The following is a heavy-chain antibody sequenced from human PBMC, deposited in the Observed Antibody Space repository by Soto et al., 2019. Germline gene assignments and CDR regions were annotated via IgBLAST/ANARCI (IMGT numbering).Heavy chain of an antibody. CDR2: IKYDGSEK. V-gene: IGHV3-7*03. CDR1: GFTFSSYW. J-gene: IGHJ4*02. CDR3: ASSPHKDSRPDY. D-gene: IGHD3-22*01. Sequence: EVQLVESGGGLVQPGGSLSPSCAASGFTFSSYWMSWVRQAPGRGLEWMANIKYDGSEKYYVDSVKGRLTISRDNAKNSLYLQMNSLRAEDTAVYYCASSPHKDSRPDYWGQGTLVTVSS.